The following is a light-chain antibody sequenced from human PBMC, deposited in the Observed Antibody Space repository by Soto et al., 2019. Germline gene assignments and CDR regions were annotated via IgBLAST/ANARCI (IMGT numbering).Light chain of an antibody. J-gene: IGKJ4*01. V-gene: IGKV1-27*01. CDR3: QRYTSAPQIT. Sequence: DIQMTQSPASLSASVGDRVTITCRASQDIGDYLAWYQQKPGKVPKVLIYEASTLQSGVPSRFSGSGSGTDFTLTISGLQPEDVATFYCQRYTSAPQITFGGGAKGEI. CDR1: QDIGDY. CDR2: EAS.